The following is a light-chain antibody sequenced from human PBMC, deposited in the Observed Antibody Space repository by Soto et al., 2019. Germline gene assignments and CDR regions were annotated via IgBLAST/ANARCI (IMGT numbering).Light chain of an antibody. CDR3: SSYTTGTNRV. CDR2: DVT. J-gene: IGLJ3*02. V-gene: IGLV2-14*01. CDR1: PSDIGGYSY. Sequence: QSVLTQPASVSGSPGQSITISCTGTPSDIGGYSYVSWYQHHPGKAPKVMIYDVTYRPSGVSTRFSGSKSGNTASLTISGLQAEDAAQYYCSSYTTGTNRVFGGGTQLTVL.